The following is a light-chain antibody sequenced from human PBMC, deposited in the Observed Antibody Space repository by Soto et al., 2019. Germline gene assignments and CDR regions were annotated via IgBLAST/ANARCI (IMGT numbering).Light chain of an antibody. V-gene: IGLV1-44*01. CDR1: SSNIGSHT. CDR3: GSWDSSLSAYV. J-gene: IGLJ1*01. CDR2: SIN. Sequence: QSVLTQPPSASGTAGQRVTISCSGGSSNIGSHTVNWYRQLPGTAPKLLIFSINQRPSGVPDRFSGSKSGTSVSLAITGFQTGDEADYYCGSWDSSLSAYVFGTGTKVTVL.